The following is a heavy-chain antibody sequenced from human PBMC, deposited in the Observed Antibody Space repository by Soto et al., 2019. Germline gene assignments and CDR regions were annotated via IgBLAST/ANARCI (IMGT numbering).Heavy chain of an antibody. Sequence: EVQLVESGGGLVQPGGSLRLSCAASGFTFSTYSMNWVRQAPGKGLEWVSFISSASTTIYYVDSVKGRFTISRDNAKNSLYLQMNSLRDEDTAVYYCARDYRLEGGYYQYYGMAVWGKGTTVTVSS. CDR3: ARDYRLEGGYYQYYGMAV. D-gene: IGHD3-16*02. V-gene: IGHV3-48*02. J-gene: IGHJ6*04. CDR1: GFTFSTYS. CDR2: ISSASTTI.